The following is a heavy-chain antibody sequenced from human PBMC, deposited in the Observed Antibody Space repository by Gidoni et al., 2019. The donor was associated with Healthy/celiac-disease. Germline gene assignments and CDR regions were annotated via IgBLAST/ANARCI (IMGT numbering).Heavy chain of an antibody. CDR2: ISSSISYI. J-gene: IGHJ4*02. V-gene: IGHV3-21*01. CDR1: GFTFISYR. CDR3: ARDLESYYYDSSGYSFDY. Sequence: EVQLVESGGGLVKPGGSMSLSRAASGFTFISYRRNWVRQAPGKGLEWVSSISSSISYIYYADSVKGRFTISRDNAKNSLYLQMNSLRAEDTAVYYCARDLESYYYDSSGYSFDYWGQGTLVTVSS. D-gene: IGHD3-22*01.